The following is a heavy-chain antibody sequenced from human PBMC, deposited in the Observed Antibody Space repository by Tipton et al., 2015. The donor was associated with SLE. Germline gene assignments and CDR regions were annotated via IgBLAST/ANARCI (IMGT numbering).Heavy chain of an antibody. Sequence: TLSLTCAVYGGSFNGYYWSWIRQPPGKGLEWIGEITPSGSTYYNPSLKSRVTISVDTSKNQFSLKLSSVTAADTAVYYCARAYDFWSGYSEIRTWFDPWGQGTLVTVSS. D-gene: IGHD3-3*01. J-gene: IGHJ5*02. CDR3: ARAYDFWSGYSEIRTWFDP. CDR1: GGSFNGYY. V-gene: IGHV4-34*01. CDR2: ITPSGST.